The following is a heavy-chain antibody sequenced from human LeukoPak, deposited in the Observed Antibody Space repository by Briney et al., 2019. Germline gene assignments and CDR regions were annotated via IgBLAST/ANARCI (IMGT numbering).Heavy chain of an antibody. CDR1: GGTFSSYT. CDR3: ATLSVLGRGNRNWFDP. Sequence: GASVKVSCKASGGTFSSYTISWVRQAPGQGLEWMGRIIPILGIANYAQKFQGRATITADKSTSTAYMELSSLRSEDTAVYYCATLSVLGRGNRNWFDPWGQGTLVTVSS. V-gene: IGHV1-69*02. J-gene: IGHJ5*02. D-gene: IGHD7-27*01. CDR2: IIPILGIA.